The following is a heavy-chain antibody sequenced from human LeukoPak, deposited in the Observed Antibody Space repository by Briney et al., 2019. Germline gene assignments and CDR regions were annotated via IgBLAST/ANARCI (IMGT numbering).Heavy chain of an antibody. J-gene: IGHJ4*02. V-gene: IGHV3-9*01. CDR3: AKDISYSSSSGVFDY. CDR2: ISWNSGRI. D-gene: IGHD6-6*01. CDR1: GFTFADYA. Sequence: GRSLRLSCAASGFTFADYAMHWVRQAPGKGLEWVSVISWNSGRIGYADSVKGRFTISRDSAKNSLYLLMNSLRAEDTALYYCAKDISYSSSSGVFDYWGQGTLVTVSS.